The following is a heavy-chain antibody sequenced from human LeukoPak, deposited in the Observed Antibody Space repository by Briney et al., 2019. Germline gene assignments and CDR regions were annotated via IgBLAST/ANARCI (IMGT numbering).Heavy chain of an antibody. V-gene: IGHV3-23*01. D-gene: IGHD3-22*01. CDR2: ISGSGST. J-gene: IGHJ4*02. CDR3: AKKISGPYDSSGCSDY. CDR1: GFTFSSYA. Sequence: PGGSLRLSCAASGFTFSSYAMSWVRQAPGKGLEWVSAISGSGSTYYADFVKGRFTISRDNSKNTLYLQMNSLRAEDTAVYYCAKKISGPYDSSGCSDYWGQGTLVTVSS.